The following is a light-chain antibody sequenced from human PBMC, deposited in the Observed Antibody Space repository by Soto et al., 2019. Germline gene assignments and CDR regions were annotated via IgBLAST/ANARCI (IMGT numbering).Light chain of an antibody. V-gene: IGLV2-8*01. CDR1: SSEVGGYNY. Sequence: QSVLTQPPSASGSPGQSVTISCTGNSSEVGGYNYVSWYQQHPGKAPKLMIYEVSKRPSGVPDRFSGSKSGNTASLTVSGLQAEDEADYYCSSYAGSNNLVFGTGTKVTVL. CDR2: EVS. J-gene: IGLJ1*01. CDR3: SSYAGSNNLV.